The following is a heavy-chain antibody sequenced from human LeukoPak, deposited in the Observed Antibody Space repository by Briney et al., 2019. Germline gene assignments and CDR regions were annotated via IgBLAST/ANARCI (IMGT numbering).Heavy chain of an antibody. J-gene: IGHJ5*01. CDR3: ARAQYSYGSGSYFDF. CDR1: GGSVSSGGYY. Sequence: SQTLSLTCTVSGGSVSSGGYYWSWIRQHPGKGLGWIVYVYYGGSTYHNPSLKSRVGMSVDTSKNQFSLKLSSVTVADTAVYYCARAQYSYGSGSYFDFWGQGTLVTVSS. CDR2: VYYGGST. V-gene: IGHV4-31*03. D-gene: IGHD3-10*01.